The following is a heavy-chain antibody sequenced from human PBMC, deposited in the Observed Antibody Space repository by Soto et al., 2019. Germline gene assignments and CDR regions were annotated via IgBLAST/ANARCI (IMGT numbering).Heavy chain of an antibody. J-gene: IGHJ6*02. CDR3: ARDIWGYCGTDCDPLDV. Sequence: QVQLQESGPELVKPSETLSLTCTVSGGTISRYYWSWIRQPPGKGLEWIGYMYNTGSTVYNPSFKSRGTISVVTSQNQFCLKLNSVSAAATAVYYCARDIWGYCGTDCDPLDVWVQGTTFTVSS. CDR1: GGTISRYY. V-gene: IGHV4-59*01. D-gene: IGHD2-21*01. CDR2: MYNTGST.